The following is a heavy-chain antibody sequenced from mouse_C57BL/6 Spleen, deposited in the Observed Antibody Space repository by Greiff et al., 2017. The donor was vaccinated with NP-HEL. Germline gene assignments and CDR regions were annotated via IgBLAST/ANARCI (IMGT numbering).Heavy chain of an antibody. CDR1: GFTFSSYA. V-gene: IGHV5-4*01. CDR2: ISDGGSYT. J-gene: IGHJ3*01. Sequence: EVQRVESGGGLVKPGGSLKLSCAASGFTFSSYAMSWVRQTPEKRLEWVATISDGGSYTYYPDNVKGRFTISRDNAKNNLYLQMSHLKSEDTAMYYCARDTSYDYDGAWFAYWGQGTLVTVSA. D-gene: IGHD2-4*01. CDR3: ARDTSYDYDGAWFAY.